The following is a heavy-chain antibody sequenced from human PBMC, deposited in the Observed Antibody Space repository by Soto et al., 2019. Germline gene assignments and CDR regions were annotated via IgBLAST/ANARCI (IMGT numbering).Heavy chain of an antibody. CDR1: GFTFSTSW. Sequence: EVQLVESGGVLVQPGGSLRVSCAASGFTFSTSWMNWVRQAPGKGLERVANINGDGSEEYYVDSVRGRFTISRDNVKNSLFLQMNSLRAEDTAVYYCAGGFPPDYWGQGTLVTVSS. D-gene: IGHD3-10*01. CDR3: AGGFPPDY. V-gene: IGHV3-7*01. J-gene: IGHJ4*02. CDR2: INGDGSEE.